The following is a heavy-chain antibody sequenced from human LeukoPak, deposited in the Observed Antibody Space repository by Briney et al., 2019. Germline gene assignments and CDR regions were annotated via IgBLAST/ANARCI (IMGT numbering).Heavy chain of an antibody. CDR3: ARIKYYYDSSGYYWFGEFDY. Sequence: TLSLTCTVSGDSNSSYYWSWIRQPPGKALEWLALLDWDDDKYYSTSLKTRLTISKDTSKNQVVLTMTNMDPVDTATYYCARIKYYYDSSGYYWFGEFDYWGQGTLVTVSS. CDR2: LDWDDDK. D-gene: IGHD3-22*01. V-gene: IGHV2-70*18. J-gene: IGHJ4*02. CDR1: GDSNSSYYW.